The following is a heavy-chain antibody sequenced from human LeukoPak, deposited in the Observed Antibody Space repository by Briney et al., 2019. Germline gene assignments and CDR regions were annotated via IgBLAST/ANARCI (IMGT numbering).Heavy chain of an antibody. CDR3: AKSGGYGLIDY. CDR1: GGSISSYY. CDR2: IYYSGST. J-gene: IGHJ4*02. D-gene: IGHD1-26*01. Sequence: SETLSLTCTVSGGSISSYYWSWIRQPPGKGLEWIGNIYYSGSTYYNASLQSRVTISIDTSKNQFSLRLNSVTAADTAMYYCAKSGGYGLIDYWGQGTLVTVSS. V-gene: IGHV4-59*04.